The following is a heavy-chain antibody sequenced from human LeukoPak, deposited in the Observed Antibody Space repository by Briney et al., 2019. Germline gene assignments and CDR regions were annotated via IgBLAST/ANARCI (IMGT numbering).Heavy chain of an antibody. J-gene: IGHJ4*02. D-gene: IGHD2-15*01. Sequence: ASVKVSCKASGYTFTSYGIIWVRQAPGQGLEWMGWISAYNGNTNYAQKLQGRVTMTTDTSTSTAYMELRSLRSDDTAVYYCARLSWDCSGGSCYPGDFDYWGQGTLVTVSS. CDR3: ARLSWDCSGGSCYPGDFDY. CDR1: GYTFTSYG. V-gene: IGHV1-18*01. CDR2: ISAYNGNT.